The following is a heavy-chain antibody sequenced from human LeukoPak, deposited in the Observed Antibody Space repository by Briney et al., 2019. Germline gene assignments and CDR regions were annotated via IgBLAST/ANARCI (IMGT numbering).Heavy chain of an antibody. CDR2: MNPNSGNT. V-gene: IGHV1-8*01. D-gene: IGHD2-2*01. CDR3: ARVVVVPAATKQYYYGMDV. CDR1: GYTFTSYD. Sequence: ASVKVSCKASGYTFTSYDINWVRQATGQGLEWMGWMNPNSGNTGYAQKFQGRVTMTRNTSISTAYMELSSLGSEDTAVYYCARVVVVPAATKQYYYGMDVWGQGTTVTVSS. J-gene: IGHJ6*02.